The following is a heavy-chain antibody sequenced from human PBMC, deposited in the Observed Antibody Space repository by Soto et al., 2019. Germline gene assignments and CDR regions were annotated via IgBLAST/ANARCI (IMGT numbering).Heavy chain of an antibody. V-gene: IGHV1-2*04. CDR1: GYTFTGYY. CDR3: ARQSTRQWLAFDY. CDR2: INPNSGGT. Sequence: QVQLVRSGAEVKKPGASVKVSCKASGYTFTGYYMHWVRQAPGQGLEWMGWINPNSGGTNYAQKFQGWVTMTRDTSISTAYMELSRLRSDDTAVYYCARQSTRQWLAFDYWGQGTLVTVSS. J-gene: IGHJ4*02. D-gene: IGHD6-19*01.